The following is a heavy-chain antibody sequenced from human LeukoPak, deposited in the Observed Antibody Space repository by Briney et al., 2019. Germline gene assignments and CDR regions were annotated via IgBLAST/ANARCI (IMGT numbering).Heavy chain of an antibody. Sequence: GGSLRLSCAASGFTFSSYGMHWVRQAPGKGLEWVAVIWYDGSNKCYADSVKGRFTISRDNSKNTLYLQMNSLRAEDTAVYYCARDGIVVVPAAIPRYYGMDVWGQGTTVTVS. D-gene: IGHD2-2*02. CDR1: GFTFSSYG. V-gene: IGHV3-33*01. CDR2: IWYDGSNK. J-gene: IGHJ6*02. CDR3: ARDGIVVVPAAIPRYYGMDV.